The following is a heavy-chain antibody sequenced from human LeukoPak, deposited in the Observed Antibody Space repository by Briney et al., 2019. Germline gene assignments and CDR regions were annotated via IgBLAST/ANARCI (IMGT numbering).Heavy chain of an antibody. CDR2: IIPIFGTA. J-gene: IGHJ4*02. Sequence: ASVKVSCKASRGTFSSYAISWVRQAPGQGLEWMGRIIPIFGTANYAQKFQGRVTITTDESTSTAYMELSSLRSEDTAVYYCARDYYDSSGYYTTQIFFDYWGQGTLVTVSS. CDR1: RGTFSSYA. D-gene: IGHD3-22*01. V-gene: IGHV1-69*05. CDR3: ARDYYDSSGYYTTQIFFDY.